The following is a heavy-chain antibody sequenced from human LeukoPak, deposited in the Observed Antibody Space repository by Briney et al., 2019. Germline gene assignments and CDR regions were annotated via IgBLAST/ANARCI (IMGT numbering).Heavy chain of an antibody. CDR1: GFTFSNHW. D-gene: IGHD4-17*01. J-gene: IGHJ4*02. CDR3: ARDDYGPATY. V-gene: IGHV3-7*01. CDR2: MNLDGSEK. Sequence: GRSLRLSCAASGFTFSNHWMSWVRQAPGKGLEWVANMNLDGSEKYYVDSVKGRFTIARDNAKNSLYLQMNSLTAEDTALYYCARDDYGPATYGGQGTLVTVSS.